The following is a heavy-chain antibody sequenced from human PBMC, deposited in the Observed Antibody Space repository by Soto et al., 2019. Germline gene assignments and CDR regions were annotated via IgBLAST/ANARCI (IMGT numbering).Heavy chain of an antibody. Sequence: KTSETLSLTCAVSGGSISSSNWWSWVRQPPGKGLEWIGEIYHSGSTNYNPSLKSRVTISVDKSKNQFSLKLSSVTAADTAVYYCARALLSKGGGIYFDYWGQGTLVTVSS. CDR3: ARALLSKGGGIYFDY. J-gene: IGHJ4*02. D-gene: IGHD3-10*01. V-gene: IGHV4-4*02. CDR1: GGSISSSNW. CDR2: IYHSGST.